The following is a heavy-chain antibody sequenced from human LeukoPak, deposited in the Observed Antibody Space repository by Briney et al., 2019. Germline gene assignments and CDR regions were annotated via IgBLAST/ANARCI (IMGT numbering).Heavy chain of an antibody. CDR1: GXSVSAFY. CDR3: ARNRVATIYGKFDY. V-gene: IGHV4-59*02. J-gene: IGHJ4*02. Sequence: KPSETLSLTCTVSGXSVSAFYWSWIRQPPGKGLQWIAYVSYTGSTNHTGSTNYNPSLKSRVNISVDTSNNQFSLKLSSLTAADTAVYFCARNRVATIYGKFDYWGQGTLVTVSS. CDR2: VSYTGSTNHTGST. D-gene: IGHD5-12*01.